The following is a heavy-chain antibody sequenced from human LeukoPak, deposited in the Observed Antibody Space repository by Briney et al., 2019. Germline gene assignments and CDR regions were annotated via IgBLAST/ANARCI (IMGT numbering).Heavy chain of an antibody. D-gene: IGHD6-19*01. CDR3: VQTTGWPGFDY. CDR1: GAPISRFY. J-gene: IGHJ4*02. CDR2: IYNGVPT. V-gene: IGHV4-4*09. Sequence: SETLSLICSTSGAPISRFYWSWVRQPPGKGLEWIGNIYNGVPTFFNPSLKSRVTLSVDTSKTQFSLQLASVTAADTAVYYCVQTTGWPGFDYWGQGILVTVSS.